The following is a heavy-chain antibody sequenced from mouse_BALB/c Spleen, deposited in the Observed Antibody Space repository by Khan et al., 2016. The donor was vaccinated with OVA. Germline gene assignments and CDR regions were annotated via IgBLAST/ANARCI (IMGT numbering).Heavy chain of an antibody. Sequence: VQLQQSGPGLVQPSQSLSITCTVSGFSLTSYGVHWVRQSPGKGLEWLGVIWSGGSTDYNAAFISRLSISKDNSKSQVFFKMNSLQSNDTAIYYCARIFIGTTDYAMDYWGQGDSVTVSS. D-gene: IGHD2-14*01. CDR3: ARIFIGTTDYAMDY. V-gene: IGHV2-2*03. CDR1: GFSLTSYG. CDR2: IWSGGST. J-gene: IGHJ4*01.